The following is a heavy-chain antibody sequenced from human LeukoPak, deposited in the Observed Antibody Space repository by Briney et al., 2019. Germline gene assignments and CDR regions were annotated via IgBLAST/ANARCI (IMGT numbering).Heavy chain of an antibody. CDR3: ARADMAFFDY. Sequence: GGSLRLSCVASGFTFSSYEMNWVRQAPGKGLEWVSYISVSGSAIYYADSVKGRFTISRDNSKNTLYLQMNRLRADDTAVYYCARADMAFFDYWGQGTLVTVSS. J-gene: IGHJ4*02. CDR2: ISVSGSAI. V-gene: IGHV3-48*03. CDR1: GFTFSSYE. D-gene: IGHD5-24*01.